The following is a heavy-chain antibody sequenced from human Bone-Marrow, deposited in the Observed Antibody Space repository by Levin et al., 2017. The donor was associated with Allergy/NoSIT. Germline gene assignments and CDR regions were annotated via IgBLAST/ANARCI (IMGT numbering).Heavy chain of an antibody. J-gene: IGHJ2*01. D-gene: IGHD1-1*01. CDR2: ITSGGNII. CDR3: ARMSPSSPTYGPQTIWYFDL. V-gene: IGHV3-11*01. CDR1: RFTVSDFY. Sequence: TPGGSLRLSCAASRFTVSDFYMSWIRQAPGKGLEWISYITSGGNIIYYANSVRGRFTISWDNTKNSVSLQMNSLSLDDTAVYYCARMSPSSPTYGPQTIWYFDLWGRGTLVTVSS.